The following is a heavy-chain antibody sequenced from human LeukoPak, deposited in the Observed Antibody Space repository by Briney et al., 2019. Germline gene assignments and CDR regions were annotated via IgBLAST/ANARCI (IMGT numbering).Heavy chain of an antibody. Sequence: SETLSLTCTVSGDSISGSTSYYWGWIRQPPGKGLEWIGNIYYTGSTHYNPSLKSRLTIPVETSKNQFSLELNSVTAADTAVYYCARPYGTSSLYFQNWGQGTLVTVSS. CDR2: IYYTGST. J-gene: IGHJ1*01. CDR1: GDSISGSTSYY. V-gene: IGHV4-39*07. D-gene: IGHD6-6*01. CDR3: ARPYGTSSLYFQN.